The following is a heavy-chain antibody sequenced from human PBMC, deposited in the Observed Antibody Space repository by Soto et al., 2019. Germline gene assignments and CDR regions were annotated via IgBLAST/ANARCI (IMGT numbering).Heavy chain of an antibody. Sequence: PGGSLRLSCAASGFTFSSYAMSWVRQAPGKGLEWVSAISGSGGSTYYADSVKGRFTISRDNSKNTLYLQMNSLRAEDTAVYYCAKGQPDIRYFDWLSYYFDYWGQGTLVTVSS. CDR2: ISGSGGST. D-gene: IGHD3-9*01. V-gene: IGHV3-23*01. J-gene: IGHJ4*02. CDR1: GFTFSSYA. CDR3: AKGQPDIRYFDWLSYYFDY.